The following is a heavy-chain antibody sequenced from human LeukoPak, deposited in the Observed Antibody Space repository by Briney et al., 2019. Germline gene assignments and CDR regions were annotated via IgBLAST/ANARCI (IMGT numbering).Heavy chain of an antibody. CDR1: GYTFTSYY. J-gene: IGHJ3*02. D-gene: IGHD2-21*02. CDR3: AAIMVVTAGVAFNI. CDR2: INPNSGGT. V-gene: IGHV1-2*02. Sequence: ASVKVSCKASGYTFTSYYMECVRQAPGQGLEWMGGINPNSGGTNYTQKFQGRVTMTRDTSITTAYMELSRLRSDDTAVYYCAAIMVVTAGVAFNIWGQGTMVTVSS.